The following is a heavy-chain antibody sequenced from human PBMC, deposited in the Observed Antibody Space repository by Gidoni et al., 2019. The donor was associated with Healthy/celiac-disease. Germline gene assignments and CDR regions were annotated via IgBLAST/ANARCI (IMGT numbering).Heavy chain of an antibody. Sequence: EVQLLESGGGLVQPGGSLRLSCAASGFTFSSYAMSWVRQAPGKGLEWVSAISGSGGSTYYADSVKGRFTISRDKSKNTLYLQMNSLRAEDTAVYYCAKAHDYSNLLYYYGMDVWGQGTTVTVSS. CDR1: GFTFSSYA. J-gene: IGHJ6*02. V-gene: IGHV3-23*01. CDR3: AKAHDYSNLLYYYGMDV. D-gene: IGHD4-4*01. CDR2: ISGSGGST.